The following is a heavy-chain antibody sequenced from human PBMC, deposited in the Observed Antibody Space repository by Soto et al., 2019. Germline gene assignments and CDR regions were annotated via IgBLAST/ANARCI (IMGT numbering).Heavy chain of an antibody. Sequence: GGCLRLSCAASGFICSSYDMSWVRQAPGKGLEWVSTILVDGRTFYVDSVKGRFTISRDTSQSTVYLQMNSLTAGDTALYYCAKATATGGGAFDICGQGTMVTVSS. CDR1: GFICSSYD. V-gene: IGHV3-23*01. J-gene: IGHJ3*02. CDR2: ILVDGRT. CDR3: AKATATGGGAFDI. D-gene: IGHD2-8*02.